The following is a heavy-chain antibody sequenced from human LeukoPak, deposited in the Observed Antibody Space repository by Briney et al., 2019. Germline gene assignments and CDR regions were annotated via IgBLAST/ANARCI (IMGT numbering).Heavy chain of an antibody. D-gene: IGHD1-26*01. CDR2: INHGGDS. J-gene: IGHJ4*02. CDR1: GYSISSGYH. Sequence: TSETLSLTCTVSGYSISSGYHWGWIRQPPGKGLEWIATINHGGDSYYNPSLKSRVTISVDTSKNQFSLKLNFVTTADTAVYYCAGDRTGATPGYDYWGQGTLITVSS. CDR3: AGDRTGATPGYDY. V-gene: IGHV4-38-2*02.